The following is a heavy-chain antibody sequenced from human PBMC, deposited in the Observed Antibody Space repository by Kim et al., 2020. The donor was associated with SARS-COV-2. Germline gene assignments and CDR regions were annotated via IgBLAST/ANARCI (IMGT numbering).Heavy chain of an antibody. V-gene: IGHV4-38-2*01. J-gene: IGHJ3*02. D-gene: IGHD3-9*01. CDR3: ARYLGGEGAFDI. Sequence: NPTLNRRVTISLGSSKNQFSLKLTSVTAADTAVYYCARYLGGEGAFDIWGQGTIVTVSS.